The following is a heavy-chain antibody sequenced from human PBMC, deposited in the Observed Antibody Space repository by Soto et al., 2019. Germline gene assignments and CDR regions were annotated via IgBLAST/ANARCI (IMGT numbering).Heavy chain of an antibody. V-gene: IGHV3-23*01. CDR2: ISGSGGST. CDR3: AKDPDSYDFWSGYPYYFDY. J-gene: IGHJ4*02. CDR1: GFTFSSYA. D-gene: IGHD3-3*01. Sequence: GGSLRLSCAASGFTFSSYAMSWVRQAPGKGLEWVSAISGSGGSTYYADSVKGRFTISRDNSKNTLYLQMNSLRAEDTAVYYCAKDPDSYDFWSGYPYYFDYWGQGTLVTVSS.